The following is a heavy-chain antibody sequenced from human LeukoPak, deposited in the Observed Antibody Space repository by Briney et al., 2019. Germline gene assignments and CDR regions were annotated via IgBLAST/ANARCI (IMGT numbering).Heavy chain of an antibody. CDR2: ISYDGSNK. CDR1: GFTFSSYA. CDR3: ANAAVAGTLPHYYYGMDV. J-gene: IGHJ6*02. Sequence: PGGSLRLSCAASGFTFSSYAMHWVRQAPGKGLEWVAVISYDGSNKYYADSVKGRFTISRDNSKNTLYLQMNSLRAEDTAVYYCANAAVAGTLPHYYYGMDVWGQGTTVTVSS. D-gene: IGHD6-19*01. V-gene: IGHV3-30*04.